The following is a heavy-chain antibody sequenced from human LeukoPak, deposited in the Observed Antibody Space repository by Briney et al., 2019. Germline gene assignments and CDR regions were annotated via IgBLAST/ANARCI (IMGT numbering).Heavy chain of an antibody. D-gene: IGHD5-18*01. Sequence: GGSLRLSCAASGFTFSNYWMSWVRQAPGKGLEWVASIDQYGRAKYYVDSVRGRFTFSRDNTKNSQHLQMNSLRAEDTAVYYCARADSYGSILDYWGQGTRVIDSS. CDR3: ARADSYGSILDY. V-gene: IGHV3-7*04. CDR2: IDQYGRAK. J-gene: IGHJ4*02. CDR1: GFTFSNYW.